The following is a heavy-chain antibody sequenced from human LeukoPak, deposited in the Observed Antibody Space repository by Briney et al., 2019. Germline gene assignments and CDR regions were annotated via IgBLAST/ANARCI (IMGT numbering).Heavy chain of an antibody. CDR1: GFTFSSYW. V-gene: IGHV3-74*01. J-gene: IGHJ4*02. Sequence: GGSLRLSCAASGFTFSSYWMHWVRQAPGKGLVWVSRINTDGSSTSYADSVKGRFTISRDNAKNTLYLQMNSLRAEDTAVYYCARSGGTSARNFDWTWGQETLVTVSS. CDR2: INTDGSST. D-gene: IGHD3-9*01. CDR3: ARSGGTSARNFDWT.